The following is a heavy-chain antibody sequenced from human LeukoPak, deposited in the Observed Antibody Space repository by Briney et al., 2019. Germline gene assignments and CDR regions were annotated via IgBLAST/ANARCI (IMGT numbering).Heavy chain of an antibody. CDR1: GFTFSDYN. V-gene: IGHV3-11*01. J-gene: IGHJ4*02. CDR2: ISRSGSTK. CDR3: ARENTISSPLDY. Sequence: PGGSLRLSCAASGFTFSDYNMRWLRQAPGKGLEWVSSISRSGSTKYYADSVKGRFTISRDNAKNSLFLQMNSLRAEDTAVYYCARENTISSPLDYWGQGTLVTVSS. D-gene: IGHD3-3*01.